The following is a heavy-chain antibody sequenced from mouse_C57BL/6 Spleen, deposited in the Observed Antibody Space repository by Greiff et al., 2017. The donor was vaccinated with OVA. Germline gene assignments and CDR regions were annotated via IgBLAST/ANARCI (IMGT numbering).Heavy chain of an antibody. J-gene: IGHJ3*01. CDR3: GRGQSNYGCFAY. CDR1: GYTFTTYP. V-gene: IGHV1-47*01. Sequence: QVQLQQSGAELVKPGASVKMSCKASGYTFTTYPIEWMKQNHGKSLEWIGNFHPYNDDTKYNEKFKGKATLTVEKSSSTVSLELSRLTSDDSAVYYCGRGQSNYGCFAYWGQGTLVTVSA. D-gene: IGHD2-5*01. CDR2: FHPYNDDT.